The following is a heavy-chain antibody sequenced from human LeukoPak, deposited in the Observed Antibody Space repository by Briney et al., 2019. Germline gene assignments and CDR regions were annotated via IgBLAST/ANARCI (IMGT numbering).Heavy chain of an antibody. CDR1: GFTFSSYW. CDR3: ARDLVPIDDAFDI. V-gene: IGHV3-7*01. J-gene: IGHJ3*02. D-gene: IGHD3-22*01. Sequence: GSLRLSCAASGFTFSSYWMSWVRQAPGKGLEWVANIKQDGSEKYYVDSVKGRFTISRDNAKNSLYLQMNSLRAEDTAVYYCARDLVPIDDAFDIWGQGTMVTVSS. CDR2: IKQDGSEK.